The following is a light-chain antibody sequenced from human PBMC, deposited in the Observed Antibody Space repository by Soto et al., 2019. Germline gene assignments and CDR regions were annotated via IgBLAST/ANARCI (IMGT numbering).Light chain of an antibody. CDR3: QQYDESPLT. CDR2: GAS. CDR1: QSVSSSY. V-gene: IGKV3-20*01. J-gene: IGKJ4*01. Sequence: DIVLTQSPGTLSLSPGERATLSCRASQSVSSSYFAWYQQKPGQAPRLLIYGASNRATGIPDRFSGGGTGTDFTLTISRLEPEDFAVYYCQQYDESPLTFGGGTKVDI.